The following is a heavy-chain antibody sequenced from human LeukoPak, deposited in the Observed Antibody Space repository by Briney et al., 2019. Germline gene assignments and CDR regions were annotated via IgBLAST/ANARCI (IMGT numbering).Heavy chain of an antibody. CDR2: ISSNGGST. CDR1: GFTFSSYA. D-gene: IGHD3-10*01. J-gene: IGHJ2*01. Sequence: GSLRLSCAASGFTFSSYAMHWVRQAPGKGLEYVSAISSNGGSTYYANSVKGRFTISRNNSKNTLYLQMGSLRAEDMAVYYCARTGTMVRGVIKNWYFDLWGRGTLVTVSS. V-gene: IGHV3-64*01. CDR3: ARTGTMVRGVIKNWYFDL.